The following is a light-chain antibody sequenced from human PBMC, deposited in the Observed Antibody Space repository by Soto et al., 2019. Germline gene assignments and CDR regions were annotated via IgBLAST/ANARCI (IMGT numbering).Light chain of an antibody. Sequence: EIVMTQSPATLSLSPGERATLSCRASQSVSSNLAWYQQKPGQAPRLLLYGASTRATGIPARFSGSGSGTEFTLTISSLQSEDFAVYYCQQYSNWPPWTFGQGTKVEIK. CDR3: QQYSNWPPWT. CDR2: GAS. CDR1: QSVSSN. J-gene: IGKJ1*01. V-gene: IGKV3-15*01.